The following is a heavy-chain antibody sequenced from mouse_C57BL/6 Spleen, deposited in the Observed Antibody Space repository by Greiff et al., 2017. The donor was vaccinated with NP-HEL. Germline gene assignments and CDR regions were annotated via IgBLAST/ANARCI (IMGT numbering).Heavy chain of an antibody. CDR1: GFTFSDYG. CDR2: ISNLAYSI. V-gene: IGHV5-15*01. CDR3: ARQNYGNSYGDAMDY. D-gene: IGHD1-1*01. J-gene: IGHJ4*01. Sequence: EVQLVESGGGLVQPGGSLKLSCAASGFTFSDYGMAWVRQAPRQGPEWVAFISNLAYSIYYADTVTGRFTISREHAKNTLYLEMSSLRSEDAAMYYCARQNYGNSYGDAMDYWGQGTSVTVSS.